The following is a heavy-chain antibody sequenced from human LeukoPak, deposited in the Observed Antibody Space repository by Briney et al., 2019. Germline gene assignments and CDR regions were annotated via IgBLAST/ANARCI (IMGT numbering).Heavy chain of an antibody. D-gene: IGHD6-13*01. Sequence: RGESLRISFKGSGXSFTSYWISWVRQMPGKGLEWMGRIDPSDSYTNYSPSFQGHVTISADKSISTAYLQWSSLKASDTAMYYCATPIAAAGTDYFDYWGQGTLVTVSS. V-gene: IGHV5-10-1*01. CDR3: ATPIAAAGTDYFDY. J-gene: IGHJ4*02. CDR2: IDPSDSYT. CDR1: GXSFTSYW.